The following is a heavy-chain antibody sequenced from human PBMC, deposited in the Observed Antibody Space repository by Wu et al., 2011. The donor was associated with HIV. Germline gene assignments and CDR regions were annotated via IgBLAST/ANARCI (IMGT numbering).Heavy chain of an antibody. CDR2: INPNNGVT. CDR3: ARDLTHSGHDAYDV. CDR1: GYTFVDYY. J-gene: IGHJ3*01. V-gene: IGHV1-2*02. D-gene: IGHD6-25*01. Sequence: QVHLVQSGAEVKKPGASVKVSCKVSGYTFVDYYLHWVRQAPGHGPEWMGWINPNNGVTDYARRLQGRITITRDTSISTIYMDLGSLRSDDTAVYYCARDLTHSGHDAYDVWGPKGQWSPSL.